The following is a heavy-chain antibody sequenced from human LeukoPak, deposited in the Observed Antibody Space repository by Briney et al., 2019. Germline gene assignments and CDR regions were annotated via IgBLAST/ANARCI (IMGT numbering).Heavy chain of an antibody. CDR2: IHPPSGGT. J-gene: IGHJ4*02. D-gene: IGHD5-24*01. CDR1: GYTFTDYY. CDR3: VRDPGWLQVDY. V-gene: IGHV1-2*02. Sequence: ASVKVSCKASGYTFTDYYIHWVRQAPGQGLEWMGWIHPPSGGTNYAEKLQGRVTMTRDTSISTAYMEVNRLTSDDAGVYYCVRDPGWLQVDYWGQGTLLTVSS.